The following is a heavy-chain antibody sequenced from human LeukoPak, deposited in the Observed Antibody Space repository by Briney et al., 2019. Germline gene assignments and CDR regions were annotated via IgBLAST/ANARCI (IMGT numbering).Heavy chain of an antibody. V-gene: IGHV4-59*01. D-gene: IGHD3-22*01. J-gene: IGHJ4*02. CDR3: ARLPYYYDSSETY. CDR1: GGSISSYY. Sequence: SETLSLTCTVSGGSISSYYWSWIRQPPGKGLEWIGYIYYSGSTNYNPSLKSRVTISVDTSKIQFSLQLSSVTAADTAVYYCARLPYYYDSSETYWGQGTLVTVSS. CDR2: IYYSGST.